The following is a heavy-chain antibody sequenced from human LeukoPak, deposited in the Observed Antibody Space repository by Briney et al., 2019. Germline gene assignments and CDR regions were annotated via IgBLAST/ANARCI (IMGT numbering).Heavy chain of an antibody. V-gene: IGHV4-30-2*01. Sequence: SQTLSLTCAVSGGSISSGGYSWSWLRQPPGKGLEWIGYIYHSGSTYYNPSLKSRVTISVDRSKNQFSLKLSSVTAADTAVYYCASYGSGSYNWFDPWGQGTLVTVSS. CDR2: IYHSGST. J-gene: IGHJ5*02. CDR1: GGSISSGGYS. CDR3: ASYGSGSYNWFDP. D-gene: IGHD3-10*01.